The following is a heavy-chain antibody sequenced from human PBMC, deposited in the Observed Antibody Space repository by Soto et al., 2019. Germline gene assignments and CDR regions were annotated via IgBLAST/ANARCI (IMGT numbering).Heavy chain of an antibody. Sequence: GGSLRLSCAASGFTFSSYAMHWVRQAPGKGLEWVAVISYDGSNKYYADSVKGRFTISRDNSKNTLYLQMNSLRAEDTAVYYCARDSGAGGATTRVGQNSTVPPHYYYYGMDVWGQGTTVTVSS. V-gene: IGHV3-30-3*01. D-gene: IGHD1-26*01. CDR2: ISYDGSNK. J-gene: IGHJ6*02. CDR3: ARDSGAGGATTRVGQNSTVPPHYYYYGMDV. CDR1: GFTFSSYA.